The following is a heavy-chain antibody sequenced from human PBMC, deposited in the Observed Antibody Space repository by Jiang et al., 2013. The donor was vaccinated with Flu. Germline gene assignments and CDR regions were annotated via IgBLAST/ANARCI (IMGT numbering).Heavy chain of an antibody. V-gene: IGHV4-34*01. J-gene: IGHJ3*01. D-gene: IGHD3-10*01. CDR2: INHSGST. CDR3: ARGFGELLSTG. CDR1: GGSFSGYY. Sequence: LSLTCAVYGGSFSGYYWSWIRQPPGKGLEWIGEINHSGSTNYNPSLKSRVTISVDTSKNQFSLKLSSVTAADTAVYYCARGFGELLSTGWGQGTMVTVSS.